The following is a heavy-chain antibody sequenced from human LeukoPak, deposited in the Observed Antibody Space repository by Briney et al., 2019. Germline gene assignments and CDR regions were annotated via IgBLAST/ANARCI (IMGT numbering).Heavy chain of an antibody. V-gene: IGHV4-39*01. J-gene: IGHJ3*02. CDR2: IHYSGST. CDR1: GGSISSSSYY. Sequence: SETLSLTCTVSGGSISSSSYYWGWIRQPPGKGLEWIGSIHYSGSTNYNPSLKSRVTISVDTSKNQFSLKLSSVTAADTAVYYCARHVGKQYSAFDIWGQGTMVTVSS. D-gene: IGHD6-19*01. CDR3: ARHVGKQYSAFDI.